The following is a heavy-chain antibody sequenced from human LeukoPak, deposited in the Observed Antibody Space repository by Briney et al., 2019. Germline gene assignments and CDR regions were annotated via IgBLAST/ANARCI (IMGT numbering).Heavy chain of an antibody. D-gene: IGHD3-22*01. CDR2: ISYSGFT. CDR3: PFKYYDSSDDY. J-gene: IGHJ4*02. V-gene: IGHV4-39*01. Sequence: PSETLSLTCTVSGGSISSSSYYPGWIRQPPGKGLEWIGSISYSGFTYYNPSLKSRATISVDTSENQFSLKLSSVTAADTAVYYCPFKYYDSSDDYWGQGTLVTVSS. CDR1: GGSISSSSYY.